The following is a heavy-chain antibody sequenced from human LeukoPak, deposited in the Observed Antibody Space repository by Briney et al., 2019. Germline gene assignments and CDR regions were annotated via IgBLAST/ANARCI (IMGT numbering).Heavy chain of an antibody. D-gene: IGHD5-12*01. CDR2: INWNGGSI. CDR3: ARGSGYDNTFDH. Sequence: PGGSLRLSCAASGFTFDDYGMSWVRQAPGKGLEWVSGINWNGGSIGYADSVKGRFTISRDNAKNSLYLQMNSLRAEDTALYYCARGSGYDNTFDHWGQGTLVTVSS. CDR1: GFTFDDYG. J-gene: IGHJ4*02. V-gene: IGHV3-20*04.